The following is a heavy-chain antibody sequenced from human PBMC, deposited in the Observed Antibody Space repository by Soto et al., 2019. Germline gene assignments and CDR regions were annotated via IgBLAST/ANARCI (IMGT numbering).Heavy chain of an antibody. J-gene: IGHJ4*02. Sequence: QVQLLQSAAEVKKPGSSVKVSCKASGGTFSSYAISWVRQAPGQGLQWMGGIIPIFGTANYAQKFQGRVTITADESTSTAYMEVSSLRSEDTAVYYCARGIAYSSSWYFLFDHWGQGSLVAVST. CDR1: GGTFSSYA. CDR2: IIPIFGTA. V-gene: IGHV1-69*01. D-gene: IGHD6-13*01. CDR3: ARGIAYSSSWYFLFDH.